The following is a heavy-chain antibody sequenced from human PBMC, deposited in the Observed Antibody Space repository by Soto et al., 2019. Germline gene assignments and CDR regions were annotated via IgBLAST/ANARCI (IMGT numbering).Heavy chain of an antibody. Sequence: SVKVSCKASGGTFSSYAISWVRQAPGQGLEWMGGIIPIFGTANYAQKFQGRVTITADESTSTAYMELSSLRSEDTAVYYCARAPYYYDSSGYYFDYWGQGTLVTVSS. CDR1: GGTFSSYA. D-gene: IGHD3-22*01. CDR3: ARAPYYYDSSGYYFDY. CDR2: IIPIFGTA. J-gene: IGHJ4*02. V-gene: IGHV1-69*13.